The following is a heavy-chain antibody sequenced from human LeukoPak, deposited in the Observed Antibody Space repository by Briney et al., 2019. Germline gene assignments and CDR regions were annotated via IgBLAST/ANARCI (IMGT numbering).Heavy chain of an antibody. CDR2: ICSSGST. CDR1: GGSTSSRRYY. J-gene: IGHJ3*02. D-gene: IGHD3-3*01. Sequence: SETLSLTCTVSGGSTSSRRYYWNWIRQPAGKGLECIGRICSSGSTNYNPSLKSPVPRSIDTSKSQFSLNLSSVPAADTAVYYCARVEAETYYHTWRGYTAFDIWGQGTMVTVSS. CDR3: ARVEAETYYHTWRGYTAFDI. V-gene: IGHV4-61*02.